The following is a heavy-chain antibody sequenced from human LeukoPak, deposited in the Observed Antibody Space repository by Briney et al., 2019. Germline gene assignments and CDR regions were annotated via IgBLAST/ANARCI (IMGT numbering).Heavy chain of an antibody. J-gene: IGHJ4*02. CDR1: GFTFSSYW. CDR3: ARARRHYYDSSGYLDY. CDR2: IKQDGSEK. D-gene: IGHD3-22*01. Sequence: GGSLRLSCAASGFTFSSYWMSWVRQAPGKGLEWVANIKQDGSEKYYVDSVKGRFTISRDNAKNSLYLQMNSLRAEDTAVYYCARARRHYYDSSGYLDYWGQGTLVTVSS. V-gene: IGHV3-7*03.